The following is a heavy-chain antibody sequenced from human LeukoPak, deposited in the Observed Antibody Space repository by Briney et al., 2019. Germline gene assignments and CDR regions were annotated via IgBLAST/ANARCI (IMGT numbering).Heavy chain of an antibody. CDR2: INAGDGDT. V-gene: IGHV1-3*01. J-gene: IGHJ3*02. D-gene: IGHD4-23*01. CDR3: ARESYGGYQFDI. Sequence: ASVKVSCKASGYTFSNYAVHWVRQAPGQRLEWMGRINAGDGDTNYSQKFQGRVTITRDTSASTAHMELSSPRSEDTALYYCARESYGGYQFDIWGQGTVVTVSS. CDR1: GYTFSNYA.